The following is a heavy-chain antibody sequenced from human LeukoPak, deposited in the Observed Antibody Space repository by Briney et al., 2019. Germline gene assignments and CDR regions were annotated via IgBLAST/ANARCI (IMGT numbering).Heavy chain of an antibody. CDR2: ISWNSGSI. J-gene: IGHJ3*02. CDR1: GFTFDDYA. CDR3: AKDIPPTEYDAFDI. V-gene: IGHV3-9*01. D-gene: IGHD1-1*01. Sequence: GGSLRLSCAASGFTFDDYAMHWVRQAPGKGLEWVSGISWNSGSIGYADSVKGRFTISRDNAKNSLYLQMNSLRAEDTALYYCAKDIPPTEYDAFDIWGQGTMVTVSS.